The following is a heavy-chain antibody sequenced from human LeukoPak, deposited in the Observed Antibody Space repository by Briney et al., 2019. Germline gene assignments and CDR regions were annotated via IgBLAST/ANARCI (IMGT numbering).Heavy chain of an antibody. Sequence: PSETLSLTCTVPGGSISSYYWSWIRQPPGKGLEWIGYIYYSGSTSYNPSLKSRVTISVDTSKNQFSLKLSSVTAADTAVYYCARGLTTYYDRSGDDYWGQGTLVTVSS. CDR1: GGSISSYY. D-gene: IGHD3-22*01. CDR3: ARGLTTYYDRSGDDY. J-gene: IGHJ4*02. V-gene: IGHV4-59*01. CDR2: IYYSGST.